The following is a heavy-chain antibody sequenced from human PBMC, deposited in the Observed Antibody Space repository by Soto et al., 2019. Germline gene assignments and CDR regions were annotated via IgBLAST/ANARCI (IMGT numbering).Heavy chain of an antibody. CDR3: ATTGYSNSWPTY. Sequence: QVQLQESGPGLVKPSETLSLTCTVSGGSVSSYYWSWIRQPPGKGLECIGYVYYSGSTNYNPSLKGRVTISIDMSMNQFSLKLTSLTAADTAVYYCATTGYSNSWPTYWGQGTLVTVSS. CDR2: VYYSGST. V-gene: IGHV4-59*08. J-gene: IGHJ4*02. D-gene: IGHD6-13*01. CDR1: GGSVSSYY.